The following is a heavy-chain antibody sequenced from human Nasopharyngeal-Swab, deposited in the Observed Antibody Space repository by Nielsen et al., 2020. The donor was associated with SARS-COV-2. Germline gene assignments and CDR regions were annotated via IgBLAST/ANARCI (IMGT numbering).Heavy chain of an antibody. Sequence: ASVKVSCKASGYTFTSYDINWVRQATGQGLEWMGWMNPNSGNTGYAQKFQGRVTMTRNTSISTAYMELSSLRSEDTAVYYCARVGDSSGYYYDDAFDIWGQGTMATVSS. CDR3: ARVGDSSGYYYDDAFDI. CDR1: GYTFTSYD. CDR2: MNPNSGNT. J-gene: IGHJ3*02. V-gene: IGHV1-8*01. D-gene: IGHD3-22*01.